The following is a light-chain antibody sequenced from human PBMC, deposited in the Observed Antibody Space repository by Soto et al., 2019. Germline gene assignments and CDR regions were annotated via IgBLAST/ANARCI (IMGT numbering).Light chain of an antibody. Sequence: PGEISTTACRASQSGSTYLAWGQKKPGQATRLLSYDASNRATGIPARFSGSGSGTDFTLTISSLEPEDFAVYYCQQYNNWPRMYTFGQGTKVDIK. CDR1: QSGSTY. V-gene: IGKV3-11*01. J-gene: IGKJ2*01. CDR3: QQYNNWPRMYT. CDR2: DAS.